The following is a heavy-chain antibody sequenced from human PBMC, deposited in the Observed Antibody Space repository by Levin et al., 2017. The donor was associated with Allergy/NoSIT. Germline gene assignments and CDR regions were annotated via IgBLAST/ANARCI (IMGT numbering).Heavy chain of an antibody. D-gene: IGHD6-19*01. Sequence: PGGSLRLSCAASGFAFGDYAMTWVRQAPGKGLEWVSDITSGGSDTWYGDSVKGRFTVSRDNSKDMLYLELNSLRVEDTGIYYCAKKQAGTSGFSFDVWGQGTTVTVSS. CDR3: AKKQAGTSGFSFDV. V-gene: IGHV3-23*01. CDR2: ITSGGSDT. J-gene: IGHJ3*01. CDR1: GFAFGDYA.